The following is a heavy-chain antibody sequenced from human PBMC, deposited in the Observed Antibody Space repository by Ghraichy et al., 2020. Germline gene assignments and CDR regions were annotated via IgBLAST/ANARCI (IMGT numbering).Heavy chain of an antibody. D-gene: IGHD1-14*01. CDR1: GFTFSSYW. V-gene: IGHV3-7*03. CDR2: INQDGSEK. Sequence: GESLNISCAASGFTFSSYWMSWVRQAPGKGLEWVANINQDGSEKYYVDSVKGRFTISRDNAKNSLYLQMNSLRAEDTAVYYCARVHLTPNHWGQGTLVTVSS. CDR3: ARVHLTPNH. J-gene: IGHJ5*02.